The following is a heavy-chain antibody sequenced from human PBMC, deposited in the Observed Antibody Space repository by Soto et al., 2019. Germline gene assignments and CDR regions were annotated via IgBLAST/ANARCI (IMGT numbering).Heavy chain of an antibody. J-gene: IGHJ4*02. CDR1: GLTFSSYA. D-gene: IGHD2-2*01. Sequence: PXESLRLSCAASGLTFSSYAMSWVRQAPGKGLEWVSVISGSGGSTYYADSVKGRFTISRDNSKNTLYLQMNSLTAEDTAVYYCAKPNLYCSSTSCYDYWGQGILVTVSS. CDR2: ISGSGGST. V-gene: IGHV3-23*01. CDR3: AKPNLYCSSTSCYDY.